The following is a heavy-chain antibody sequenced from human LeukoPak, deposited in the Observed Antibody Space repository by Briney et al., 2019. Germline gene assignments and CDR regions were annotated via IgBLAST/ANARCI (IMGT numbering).Heavy chain of an antibody. J-gene: IGHJ4*02. CDR3: ARDPGCGGGSCYSRFDY. Sequence: GGSLRLSCVASGFTFSDYYMSWVRQAPGKGLEWVSYISYSGSTIYYGDSVKGRFTISRDNAKNSLYLQMSSLRAEDTAVYYCARDPGCGGGSCYSRFDYWGQGTLVTVSS. CDR1: GFTFSDYY. D-gene: IGHD2-15*01. CDR2: ISYSGSTI. V-gene: IGHV3-11*04.